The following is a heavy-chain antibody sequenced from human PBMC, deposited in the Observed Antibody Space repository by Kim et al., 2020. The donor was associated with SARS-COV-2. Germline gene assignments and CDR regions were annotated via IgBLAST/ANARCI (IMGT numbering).Heavy chain of an antibody. J-gene: IGHJ6*03. V-gene: IGHV1-8*01. CDR2: MNPNSGNT. D-gene: IGHD3-3*01. CDR1: GYTFTSYD. Sequence: ASVKVSCKASGYTFTSYDINWVRQATGQGLEWMGWMNPNSGNTGYAQKFQGRVTMTRNTSISTAYMELSSLRSEDTAVYYCARGKSTPITITIFGVVHDYYMDVWGKGTTVTVSS. CDR3: ARGKSTPITITIFGVVHDYYMDV.